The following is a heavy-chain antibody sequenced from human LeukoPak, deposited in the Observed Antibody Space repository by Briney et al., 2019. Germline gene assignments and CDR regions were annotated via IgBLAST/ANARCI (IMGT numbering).Heavy chain of an antibody. D-gene: IGHD3-10*01. V-gene: IGHV4-59*01. J-gene: IGHJ6*03. CDR1: GGSISNYY. CDR3: AKVSSEHYYCGSGSYQTYYMDV. Sequence: PSETLSLTCTVSGGSISNYYWSWIRQPPGKGLEWIGYIYYSGSTNYNPSLKSRVTISLDTSKNQFSLNLSSVTAADTAVYYCAKVSSEHYYCGSGSYQTYYMDVWGKGTTVTVSS. CDR2: IYYSGST.